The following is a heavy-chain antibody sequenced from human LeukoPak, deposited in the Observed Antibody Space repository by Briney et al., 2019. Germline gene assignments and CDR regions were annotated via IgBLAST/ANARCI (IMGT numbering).Heavy chain of an antibody. CDR1: GYTFTGYY. D-gene: IGHD6-13*01. J-gene: IGHJ4*02. CDR3: ARASGDSSRWPFDY. Sequence: ASVKVSCKASGYTFTGYYMHWVRQAPGQGLEWMGWINPNSGGTNYAQRFQGRVTMTRDTSISTAYMELSRLRSDDTAVYYCARASGDSSRWPFDYWGQGTLVTVSS. V-gene: IGHV1-2*02. CDR2: INPNSGGT.